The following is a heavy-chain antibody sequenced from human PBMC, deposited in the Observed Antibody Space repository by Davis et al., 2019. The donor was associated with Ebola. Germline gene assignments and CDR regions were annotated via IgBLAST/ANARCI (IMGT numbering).Heavy chain of an antibody. V-gene: IGHV3-15*05. J-gene: IGHJ4*02. CDR3: ARDLGYSSSWYPTFDY. Sequence: GGSLRLSCAASGFTFSNAWMSWVRQAPGKGLEWVGRIKSKTDGGTTDYAAPVKGRFTISRDDSKNTLYLQMNSLRAEDTAVYYCARDLGYSSSWYPTFDYWGQGTLVTVSS. CDR1: GFTFSNAW. CDR2: IKSKTDGGTT. D-gene: IGHD6-13*01.